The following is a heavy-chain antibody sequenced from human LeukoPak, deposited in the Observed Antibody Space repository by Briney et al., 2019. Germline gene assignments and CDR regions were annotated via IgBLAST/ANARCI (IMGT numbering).Heavy chain of an antibody. D-gene: IGHD3-9*01. V-gene: IGHV4-61*02. CDR1: GGSISSGSYY. Sequence: SETLSLTCTVSGGSISSGSYYWSWIRQPAGKGLEWIGRIYTSGSTNYNPSLKSRVTISVDTSKNQFSLKLTSVTAADTAVYYCARRTPYDVLTGYYNFDYWGQGTLVTVSS. J-gene: IGHJ4*02. CDR2: IYTSGST. CDR3: ARRTPYDVLTGYYNFDY.